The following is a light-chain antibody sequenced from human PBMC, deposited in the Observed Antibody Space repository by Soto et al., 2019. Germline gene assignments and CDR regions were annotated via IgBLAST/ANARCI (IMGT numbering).Light chain of an antibody. CDR3: SSYTSSSTEV. CDR1: SSDVGNYNR. Sequence: QSALTQPPSVPGSPGQSVAISCTGTSSDVGNYNRVSWYQQPPGSAPKLILYDVSNRPSGVSNRFSGSKSGNTASLTISGLQAEDEADYYCSSYTSSSTEVFGTGTRSP. CDR2: DVS. J-gene: IGLJ1*01. V-gene: IGLV2-18*02.